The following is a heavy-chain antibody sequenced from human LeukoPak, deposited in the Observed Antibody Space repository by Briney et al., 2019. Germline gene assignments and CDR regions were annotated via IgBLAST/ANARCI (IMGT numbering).Heavy chain of an antibody. Sequence: PGGSLRLSCAVSGFTFSSYDMSWVRQAPGKGLVWVSRINSDASTINYADSVKGRFTISRDNAKNTLYLQMNNLRAEDTAVYYCAREDCTIGAVCSSLLDHWGRGTLVTVSS. CDR2: INSDASTI. V-gene: IGHV3-74*01. J-gene: IGHJ4*02. CDR1: GFTFSSYD. CDR3: AREDCTIGAVCSSLLDH. D-gene: IGHD2-8*01.